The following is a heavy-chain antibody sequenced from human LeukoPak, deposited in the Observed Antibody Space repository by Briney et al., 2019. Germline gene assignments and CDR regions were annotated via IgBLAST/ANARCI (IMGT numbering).Heavy chain of an antibody. CDR2: INPNSGGT. D-gene: IGHD3-22*01. V-gene: IGHV1-2*02. J-gene: IGHJ4*02. Sequence: ASVKVSCKTSGYTFTGYYIHWVRQAPGQGLEWMGWINPNSGGTNYAQKFQGRVTMTRDTSISTAYMELSRLRSDDTAVYYCARDFPYYYDSSGYSASVWGQGTLVTVSS. CDR1: GYTFTGYY. CDR3: ARDFPYYYDSSGYSASV.